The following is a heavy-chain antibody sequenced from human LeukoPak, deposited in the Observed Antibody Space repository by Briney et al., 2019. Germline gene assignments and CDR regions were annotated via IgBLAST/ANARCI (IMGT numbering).Heavy chain of an antibody. CDR1: GYTSTTYD. J-gene: IGHJ3*02. CDR3: ERGYYCDNRDAFDI. CDR2: MNPNSGNT. D-gene: IGHD3-22*01. Sequence: ASVKVSCEASGYTSTTYDENCGPQATGQGLEWMGWMNPNSGNTGYAQKFQGRVTMTRNTSISTAYMELSSLRSEDTAVYYCERGYYCDNRDAFDIWGQGTMVTVSS. V-gene: IGHV1-8*01.